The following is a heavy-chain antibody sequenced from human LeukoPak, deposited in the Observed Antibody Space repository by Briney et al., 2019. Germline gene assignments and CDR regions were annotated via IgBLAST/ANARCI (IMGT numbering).Heavy chain of an antibody. J-gene: IGHJ6*03. Sequence: SETLSLTCTVSGGSLSSYYWNWIRQPPGKGLEWIGYIYYGGSTRYNPSLKSRVSISLDTSKNQFSLKLRSVTAADTAVYYCARVPGIAARPDYFYYMDVWGKGTTVTVSS. CDR3: ARVPGIAARPDYFYYMDV. CDR2: IYYGGST. D-gene: IGHD6-6*01. V-gene: IGHV4-59*01. CDR1: GGSLSSYY.